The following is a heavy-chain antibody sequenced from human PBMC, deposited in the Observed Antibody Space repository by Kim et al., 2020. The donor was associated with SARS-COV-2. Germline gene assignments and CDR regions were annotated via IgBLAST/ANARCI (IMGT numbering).Heavy chain of an antibody. J-gene: IGHJ6*02. V-gene: IGHV3-66*02. CDR2: IYSGGST. D-gene: IGHD3-10*01. CDR1: GFTVSSNY. CDR3: ARDTGWFGELYGMDV. Sequence: GGSLRLSCAASGFTVSSNYMSWVRQAPGKGLEWVSVIYSGGSTYYPDSVKGRFTISRDNSKNTLYLQMNSLRAEDTAVYYCARDTGWFGELYGMDVWGQGTTVTVSS.